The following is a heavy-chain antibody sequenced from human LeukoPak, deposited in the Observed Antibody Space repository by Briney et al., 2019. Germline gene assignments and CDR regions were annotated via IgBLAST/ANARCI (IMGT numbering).Heavy chain of an antibody. J-gene: IGHJ4*02. CDR2: IRSKANSYVT. D-gene: IGHD2/OR15-2a*01. CDR1: GLTFSGST. Sequence: PGGSLKLTCAASGLTFSGSTIHWVRQAPGKGLEWIGHIRSKANSYVTIYGASVKGRFTISRDDSKNTAYLHMNSLKTEDTAVYYCVGDGHSNTGMNYWGQGTLVTVSS. CDR3: VGDGHSNTGMNY. V-gene: IGHV3-73*01.